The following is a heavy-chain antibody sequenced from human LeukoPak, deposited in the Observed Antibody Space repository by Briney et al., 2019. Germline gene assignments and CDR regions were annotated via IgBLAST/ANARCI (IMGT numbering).Heavy chain of an antibody. V-gene: IGHV3-7*01. D-gene: IGHD6-19*01. Sequence: GGSLRLSCAASGFTFSNYWMSWVRQAPGKGLEWVANIKQDGSEKYYVDSVKGRFTISRDNAKNSLYLQMNSLRAEDTAVYYCARDGVSSGWYQILDYWGQGTLVTVSS. J-gene: IGHJ4*02. CDR3: ARDGVSSGWYQILDY. CDR2: IKQDGSEK. CDR1: GFTFSNYW.